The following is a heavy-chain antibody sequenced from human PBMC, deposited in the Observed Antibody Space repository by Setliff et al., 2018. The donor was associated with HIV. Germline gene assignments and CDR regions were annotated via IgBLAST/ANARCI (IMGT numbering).Heavy chain of an antibody. J-gene: IGHJ3*02. CDR2: IYYSGST. D-gene: IGHD4-17*01. Sequence: SETLSLTCTVSGGSISSYYWSWIRQPPGKGLEWIGYIYYSGSTNYNPSLKSRVTISVDTSKNQLSLKLSSLTAADTAVYYCARDRPPSTVDMLGALDRWGQGTMVTVSS. CDR1: GGSISSYY. CDR3: ARDRPPSTVDMLGALDR. V-gene: IGHV4-59*01.